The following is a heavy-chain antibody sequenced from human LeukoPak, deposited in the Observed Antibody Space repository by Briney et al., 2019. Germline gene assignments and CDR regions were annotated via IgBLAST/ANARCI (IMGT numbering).Heavy chain of an antibody. J-gene: IGHJ3*02. CDR2: IYTSGST. CDR1: GGSISSGSYY. D-gene: IGHD6-6*01. Sequence: SQTLSLTCTVSGGSISSGSYYWSWIRQPAGKGLEWIGRIYTSGSTNYNPSLKSRVTISVDTSKNQFSLKLSSVTAADTAVYYCASSRSSLSIDAFDIWGQGTMVTVSS. CDR3: ASSRSSLSIDAFDI. V-gene: IGHV4-61*02.